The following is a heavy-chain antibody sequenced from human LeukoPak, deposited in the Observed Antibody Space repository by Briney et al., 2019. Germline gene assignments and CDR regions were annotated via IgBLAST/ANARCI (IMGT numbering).Heavy chain of an antibody. Sequence: HPGGSLRLSCAASGFTFSNYAMNWVRQAPGKGLEWVPAISGSGGRTYYADSVKGRFTISRDNSKNTLYLQMNSLRAEDTAVYYCARGPSGYHNTGGQGTLVTVSS. CDR2: ISGSGGRT. D-gene: IGHD5-12*01. CDR3: ARGPSGYHNT. J-gene: IGHJ4*02. CDR1: GFTFSNYA. V-gene: IGHV3-23*01.